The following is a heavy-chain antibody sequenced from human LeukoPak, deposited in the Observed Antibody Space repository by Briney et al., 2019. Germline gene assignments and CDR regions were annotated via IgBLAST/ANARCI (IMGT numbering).Heavy chain of an antibody. CDR1: GFTVSSNY. CDR3: ARGVRDNYYYYYMDV. D-gene: IGHD3-10*01. Sequence: GGSLRLSCAASGFTVSSNYMSWVRQAPGKGLEWVSVIYSGGSTYYADSVKGRFTISRDNSKNTLYLQMNSLRAEDTAVYYCARGVRDNYYYYYMDVWGKGTTVTVSS. J-gene: IGHJ6*03. V-gene: IGHV3-53*01. CDR2: IYSGGST.